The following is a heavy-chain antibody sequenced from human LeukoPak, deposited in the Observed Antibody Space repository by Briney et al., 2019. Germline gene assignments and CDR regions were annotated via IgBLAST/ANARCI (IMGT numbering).Heavy chain of an antibody. J-gene: IGHJ4*02. V-gene: IGHV3-23*01. CDR1: GFTFNNYA. CDR2: ISGSGYST. Sequence: GGSLRLSCVASGFTFNNYAMTWVRQAPGKGLEWASAISGSGYSTYYADSVKGRFTISRDNSKNTLYLQMNSLRAEDTALYFCAQWSRYFDYWGQGTLVTVSS. CDR3: AQWSRYFDY. D-gene: IGHD1-26*01.